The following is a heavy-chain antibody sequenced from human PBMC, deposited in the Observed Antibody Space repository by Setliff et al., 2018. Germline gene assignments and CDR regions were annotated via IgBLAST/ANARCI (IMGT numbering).Heavy chain of an antibody. CDR1: GASVRTYY. V-gene: IGHV4-4*08. J-gene: IGHJ6*03. CDR3: ARSVDPDV. CDR2: IYGMGET. Sequence: SETLSLTCTVSGASVRTYYWTWIRQPPGKGLEWIGNIYGMGETKYHPSLKSRVTISLDKTKNAFSLRLTSVTAADTGVYFCARSVDPDVWDKGTTVTVSS.